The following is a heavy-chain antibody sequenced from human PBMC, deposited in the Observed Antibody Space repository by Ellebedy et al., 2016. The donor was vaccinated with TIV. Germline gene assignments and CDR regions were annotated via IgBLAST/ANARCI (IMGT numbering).Heavy chain of an antibody. V-gene: IGHV3-74*01. CDR1: GFTFSSYW. CDR3: ARGGSEVPYRGNWFDP. CDR2: INSDGSST. D-gene: IGHD5-12*01. Sequence: GGSLRLSXAASGFTFSSYWMHWVRQAPGKGLVWVSRINSDGSSTSYADSVKGRFTISRDNAKNTLYLQMNSLRAEDTAVYYCARGGSEVPYRGNWFDPWGQGTLVTVSS. J-gene: IGHJ5*02.